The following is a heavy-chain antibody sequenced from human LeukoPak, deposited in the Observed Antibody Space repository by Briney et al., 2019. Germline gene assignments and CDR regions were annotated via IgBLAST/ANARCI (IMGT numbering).Heavy chain of an antibody. CDR2: ISAYNGNT. Sequence: ASVKVSCKASGYTFTSYGIRWVRQAPGQGLEWMGWISAYNGNTNYAQKLQGRVTMTTDTSTSTAYMELRSLRSDDTAVYYWARVPRYCSSTSCPFDPWGQGTLVTVSS. J-gene: IGHJ5*02. CDR3: ARVPRYCSSTSCPFDP. V-gene: IGHV1-18*01. CDR1: GYTFTSYG. D-gene: IGHD2-2*01.